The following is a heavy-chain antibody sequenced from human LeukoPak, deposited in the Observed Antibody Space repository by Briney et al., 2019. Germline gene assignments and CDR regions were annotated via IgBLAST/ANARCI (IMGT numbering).Heavy chain of an antibody. CDR1: GFTFSSYS. CDR2: ISSSSSYI. Sequence: GGSLRLSCAASGFTFSSYSMNWVRQAPGKGLEWVSSISSSSSYIYYADLVKGRFTISRDNAKNSLYLQMNSLRAEDTAVYYCARDPHLRYFDSFYYYGMDVWGQGTTVTVSS. D-gene: IGHD3-9*01. J-gene: IGHJ6*02. V-gene: IGHV3-21*01. CDR3: ARDPHLRYFDSFYYYGMDV.